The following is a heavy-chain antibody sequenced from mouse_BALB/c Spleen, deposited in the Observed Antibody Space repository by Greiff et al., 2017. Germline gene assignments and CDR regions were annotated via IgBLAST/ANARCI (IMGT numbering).Heavy chain of an antibody. D-gene: IGHD1-1*02. J-gene: IGHJ2*01. V-gene: IGHV5-6-5*01. CDR3: ARGGFYGPLDY. CDR2: ISSGGST. CDR1: GFTFSSYA. Sequence: EVKVVESGGGLVKPGGSLKLSCAASGFTFSSYAMSWVRQTPEKRLEWVASISSGGSTYYPDSVKGRFTISRDNARNILYLQMSSLRSEDTAMYYCARGGFYGPLDYWGQGTTLTVSS.